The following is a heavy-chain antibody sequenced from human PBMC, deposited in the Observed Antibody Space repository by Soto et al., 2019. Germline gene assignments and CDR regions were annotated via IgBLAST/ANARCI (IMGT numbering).Heavy chain of an antibody. CDR1: GYSFTNYW. Sequence: PGESLKISCKGSGYSFTNYWIGWMRQMPGKGLEWMGIIYPGDSDTRYSPSFQGQVTISADKSISTAYLQWSSLKASDTAMYYCARSSSPSSYYYYGMDVWGQGTTVTVSS. J-gene: IGHJ6*02. V-gene: IGHV5-51*01. CDR2: IYPGDSDT. D-gene: IGHD6-6*01. CDR3: ARSSSPSSYYYYGMDV.